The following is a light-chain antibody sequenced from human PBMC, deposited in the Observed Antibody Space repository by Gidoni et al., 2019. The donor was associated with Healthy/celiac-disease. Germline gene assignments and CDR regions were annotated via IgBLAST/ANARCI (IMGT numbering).Light chain of an antibody. V-gene: IGKV1-39*01. J-gene: IGKJ2*01. Sequence: DIHMTQSPSSLSASVGDRVTITCRASQSIRSYLNWYQQKPGKAPKLLIYAASSLQSGVPSRFSGSGSGTDFTLTISSLQPEDFATYYCQQSYSTPYTSGQGTKLEIK. CDR3: QQSYSTPYT. CDR2: AAS. CDR1: QSIRSY.